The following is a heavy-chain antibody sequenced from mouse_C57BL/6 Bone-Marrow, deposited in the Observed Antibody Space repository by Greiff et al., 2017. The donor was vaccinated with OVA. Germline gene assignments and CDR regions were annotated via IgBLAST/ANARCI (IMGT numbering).Heavy chain of an antibody. CDR1: GFTFSSYG. V-gene: IGHV5-6*01. CDR2: ISSGGSYT. CDR3: ARPELFFDY. Sequence: EVKVVESGGDLVKPGGSLKLSCAASGFTFSSYGMSWVRQTPDKRLEWVATISSGGSYTYYPDSVTGRFTISRDNAKNTLYLQMSSLKSEDTAMYDCARPELFFDYWGQGTTLTVSS. J-gene: IGHJ2*01.